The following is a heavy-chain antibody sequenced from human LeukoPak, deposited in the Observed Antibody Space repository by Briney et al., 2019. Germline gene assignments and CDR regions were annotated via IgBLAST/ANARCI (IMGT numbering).Heavy chain of an antibody. CDR1: GYTFTGYY. V-gene: IGHV1-2*02. CDR2: INPNSGGT. D-gene: IGHD6-13*01. Sequence: ASVKVSCKASGYTFTGYYMHWVRQAPGQGLEWMGWINPNSGGTNYAQKFQGRVTMTRDTSISTAYMELSRLRSDDTAVYYCAKSLAAATDDAFDIWGQGTMVTVSS. CDR3: AKSLAAATDDAFDI. J-gene: IGHJ3*02.